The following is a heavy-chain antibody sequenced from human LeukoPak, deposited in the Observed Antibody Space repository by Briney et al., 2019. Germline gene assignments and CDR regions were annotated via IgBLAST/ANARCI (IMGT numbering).Heavy chain of an antibody. Sequence: GASVKVSCKASGYTFTSYYMHWVRQAPGQGLEWMGWINPNSGGTNYAQKFQGRVTMTRDTSISTAYMELSRLRSDDTAVYYCASGYSSSWLPNYYYYYYMDVWGEGTTVTVSS. J-gene: IGHJ6*03. CDR3: ASGYSSSWLPNYYYYYYMDV. CDR2: INPNSGGT. V-gene: IGHV1-2*02. CDR1: GYTFTSYY. D-gene: IGHD6-13*01.